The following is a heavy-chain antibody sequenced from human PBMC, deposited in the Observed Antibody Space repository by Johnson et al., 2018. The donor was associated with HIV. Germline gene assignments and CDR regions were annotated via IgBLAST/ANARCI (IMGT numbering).Heavy chain of an antibody. D-gene: IGHD2-2*01. Sequence: VQLVESGGGLVQPGGYLRLSCAASGFTFSSHAMSWVRQAPGKGLEWVSSVSGSGNRTYYADSVKGRFTISRDNAKKSLYLQMNSLRAEDTAVYYCVTLSSTSREDAFDIWGQGTMVTVSS. V-gene: IGHV3-23*04. CDR3: VTLSSTSREDAFDI. CDR2: VSGSGNRT. J-gene: IGHJ3*02. CDR1: GFTFSSHA.